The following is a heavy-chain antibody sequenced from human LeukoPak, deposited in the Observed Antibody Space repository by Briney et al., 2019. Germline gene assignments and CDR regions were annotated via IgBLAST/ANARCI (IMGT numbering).Heavy chain of an antibody. CDR2: ISYDGSNK. Sequence: PGGSLRLSCAASGFTFSSYAIHWVRQAPGKGLEWVAVISYDGSNKYYADSVKGRSTISRDNSKNTLYLQMNSLRAEDTAVYYCARETGSAVGSTDFDYWGQGTLVTVSS. J-gene: IGHJ4*02. D-gene: IGHD4-17*01. V-gene: IGHV3-30-3*01. CDR3: ARETGSAVGSTDFDY. CDR1: GFTFSSYA.